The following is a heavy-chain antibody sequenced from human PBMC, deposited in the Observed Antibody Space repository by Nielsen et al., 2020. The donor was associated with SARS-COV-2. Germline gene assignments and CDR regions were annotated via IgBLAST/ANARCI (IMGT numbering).Heavy chain of an antibody. CDR2: IRSSSSYI. D-gene: IGHD6-19*01. V-gene: IGHV3-21*01. CDR3: ARGTSSGWDYYFDY. Sequence: GRSLRLSCAGSGFTFSSYSMNWVRQAPGKGLEWVSSIRSSSSYIYYADSVKGRFTISRDNAKNSLYLQMNSLRAEDTAVYYCARGTSSGWDYYFDYWGQGTLVTVSS. J-gene: IGHJ4*02. CDR1: GFTFSSYS.